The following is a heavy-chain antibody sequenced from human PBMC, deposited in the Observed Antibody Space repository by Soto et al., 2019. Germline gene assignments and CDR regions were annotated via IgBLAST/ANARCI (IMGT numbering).Heavy chain of an antibody. CDR1: GGSISSYY. D-gene: IGHD2-2*01. CDR3: ARGVRYCSRTNCPNCFDS. Sequence: SETLSLTCTVSGGSISSYYWSWIRQPPGKGLEWIGYFYYSGSTNYNPSLKSRVTISVDTSKNQVVLTMTNVDPMDTATYYCARGVRYCSRTNCPNCFDSWGQGTLVTVSS. V-gene: IGHV4-59*01. J-gene: IGHJ5*01. CDR2: FYYSGST.